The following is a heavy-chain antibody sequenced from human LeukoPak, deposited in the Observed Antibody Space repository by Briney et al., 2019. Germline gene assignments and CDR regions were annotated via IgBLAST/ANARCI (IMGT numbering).Heavy chain of an antibody. CDR2: INAGNGNT. CDR1: GYIFTSYA. CDR3: ARDRWNYYGSGSFGDY. Sequence: ASVKVSCKASGYIFTSYAMHWVRQAPGQRLEWMGWINAGNGNTKYSQKFQGRVTITRDTSASTAYMELSSLRSEDTAVYYCARDRWNYYGSGSFGDYWGQGTLVTVSS. D-gene: IGHD3-10*01. V-gene: IGHV1-3*01. J-gene: IGHJ4*02.